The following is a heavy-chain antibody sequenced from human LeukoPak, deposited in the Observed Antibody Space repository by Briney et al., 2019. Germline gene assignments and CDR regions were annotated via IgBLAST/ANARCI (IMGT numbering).Heavy chain of an antibody. CDR1: GGTFSSYA. J-gene: IGHJ4*02. CDR3: ARQDYYGSGVDY. D-gene: IGHD3-10*01. Sequence: ASVKVSCKASGGTFSSYAISWVRQAPGQGLEWMGGIIPIFGTANYAQKFQGRVTITADESTSTAYMELSSLRSEDTAVYYCARQDYYGSGVDYWGQGTLVTVSS. V-gene: IGHV1-69*01. CDR2: IIPIFGTA.